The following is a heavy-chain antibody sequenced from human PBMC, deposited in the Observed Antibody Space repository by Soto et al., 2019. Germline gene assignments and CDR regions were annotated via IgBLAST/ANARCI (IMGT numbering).Heavy chain of an antibody. CDR3: ATSQGALAAAPRGPYYYYGMDV. D-gene: IGHD6-13*01. V-gene: IGHV3-23*01. CDR2: ISGSGFKK. J-gene: IGHJ6*02. Sequence: AGGSLRLSCAASGFIFENFGMSWVRQAPGKGLEWISSISGSGFKKYYADSVKGRFTISRDNSKNTLYLQMNSLRAEDTAVYYCATSQGALAAAPRGPYYYYGMDVWGQGTTVTVSS. CDR1: GFIFENFG.